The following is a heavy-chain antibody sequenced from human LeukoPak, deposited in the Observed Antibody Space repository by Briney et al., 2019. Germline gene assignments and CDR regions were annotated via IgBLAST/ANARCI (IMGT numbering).Heavy chain of an antibody. CDR2: INPGGGST. J-gene: IGHJ4*02. V-gene: IGHV1-46*01. CDR1: GYTFTSYY. Sequence: ASVKVSCKASGYTFTSYYMHWVRQARGQGLEWMGIINPGGGSTSYAQKFQGRVTMTRDMSTSTVYMELSSLRSEDTAVYYCARDLKEKWELLGDHFDYWGQGTLVTVSS. CDR3: ARDLKEKWELLGDHFDY. D-gene: IGHD1-26*01.